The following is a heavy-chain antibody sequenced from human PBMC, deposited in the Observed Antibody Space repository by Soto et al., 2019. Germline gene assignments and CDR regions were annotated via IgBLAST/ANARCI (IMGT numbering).Heavy chain of an antibody. CDR1: GGSFRNYY. CDR3: TRAGRFPRSWFDP. J-gene: IGHJ5*02. Sequence: SETLSLTCGVYGGSFRNYYWIWVRQPPGKGLEWIGEVNHSGEATYNPSLQSRITISLDTSNNQFSLKMTSVTAADTAMYFCTRAGRFPRSWFDPWGQGTQVTVSS. CDR2: VNHSGEA. D-gene: IGHD3-10*01. V-gene: IGHV4-34*01.